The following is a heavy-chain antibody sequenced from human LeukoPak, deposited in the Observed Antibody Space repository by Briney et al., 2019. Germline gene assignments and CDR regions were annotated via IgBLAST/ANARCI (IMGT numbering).Heavy chain of an antibody. CDR1: GFTSITIA. CDR2: INTNGDDT. V-gene: IGHV3-64D*09. CDR3: VKDLRGGGYYTSFDY. D-gene: IGHD3-10*01. J-gene: IGHJ4*02. Sequence: GGSLRCSCSALGFTSITIAWDWDAQAPGGGLEHVSTINTNGDDTYYADSVKGRFTISRDNSKRTLYLQMSSLRAEDTAVYYCVKDLRGGGYYTSFDYWGQGTLVTVSS.